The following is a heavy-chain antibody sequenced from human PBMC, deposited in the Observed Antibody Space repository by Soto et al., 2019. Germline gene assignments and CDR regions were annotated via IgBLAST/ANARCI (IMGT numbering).Heavy chain of an antibody. CDR2: ITGSGGGT. Sequence: LRLSCAASGFTFSSYAMAWVRQAPGTGLEWVSAITGSGGGTYYADSVKGRFAISRDNSENTLYLQMNSLRVADTAVYYCARRGGVCYSCMDVWGQGATVTVSS. CDR3: ARRGGVCYSCMDV. D-gene: IGHD2-8*01. J-gene: IGHJ6*02. CDR1: GFTFSSYA. V-gene: IGHV3-23*01.